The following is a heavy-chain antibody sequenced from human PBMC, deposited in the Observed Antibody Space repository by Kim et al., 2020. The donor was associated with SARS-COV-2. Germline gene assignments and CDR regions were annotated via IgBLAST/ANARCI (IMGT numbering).Heavy chain of an antibody. CDR3: ARDSGMVRGVPLDY. Sequence: GGSLRLSCAASGFTFSSYGMHWVRQAPGKGLEWVAVISYDGSNKYYADSVKGRFTISRDNSKNTLYLQMNSLRAEDTAVYYCARDSGMVRGVPLDYWGQGTLVTVSS. J-gene: IGHJ4*02. CDR1: GFTFSSYG. CDR2: ISYDGSNK. D-gene: IGHD3-10*01. V-gene: IGHV3-33*05.